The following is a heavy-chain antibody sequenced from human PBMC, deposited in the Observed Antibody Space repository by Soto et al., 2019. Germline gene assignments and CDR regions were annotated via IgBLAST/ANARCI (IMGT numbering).Heavy chain of an antibody. CDR3: AKNGLDNSPSAIDS. Sequence: GESLKISCKGSGYTFSTYWIAWVRQMPGKGLEWMGIIYPGDSDTKYSPAFQGQVTISADKSINTAYLQWSSLRAEDTALYYCAKNGLDNSPSAIDSWGPGTLVTVSS. V-gene: IGHV5-51*01. CDR2: IYPGDSDT. CDR1: GYTFSTYW. D-gene: IGHD2-8*01. J-gene: IGHJ4*02.